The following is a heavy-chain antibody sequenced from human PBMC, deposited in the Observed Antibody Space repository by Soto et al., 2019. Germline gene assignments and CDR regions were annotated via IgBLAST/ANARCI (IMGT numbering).Heavy chain of an antibody. CDR3: AKAYYDYIWGSYRLPFYFDY. V-gene: IGHV3-23*01. CDR1: GFTFSSYV. Sequence: EVQLLESGGGLVQPGGSLRLSCAASGFTFSSYVMSWVRQAPGKGLEWVSAISGSGGSTYYADSVKGRFTISRDNSKNTLYLQMNSLRAEDTAVYYCAKAYYDYIWGSYRLPFYFDYWGQGTLVTVSS. J-gene: IGHJ4*02. D-gene: IGHD3-16*02. CDR2: ISGSGGST.